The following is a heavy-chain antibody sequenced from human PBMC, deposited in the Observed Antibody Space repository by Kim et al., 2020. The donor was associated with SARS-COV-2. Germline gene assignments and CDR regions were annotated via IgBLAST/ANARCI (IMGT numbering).Heavy chain of an antibody. D-gene: IGHD3-3*01. CDR1: GGSISSYY. V-gene: IGHV4-59*08. Sequence: SETLSLTCTVSGGSISSYYWSWIRQPPGKGLEWIGYIYYSGSTNYNPSLKSRVTISVDTCKNQFSLKLSSVTAADTAVYYCARSITIFGVVNYYYYGMDV. J-gene: IGHJ6*01. CDR3: ARSITIFGVVNYYYYGMDV. CDR2: IYYSGST.